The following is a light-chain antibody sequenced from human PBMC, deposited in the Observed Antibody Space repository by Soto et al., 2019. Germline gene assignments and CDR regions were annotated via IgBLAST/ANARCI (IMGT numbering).Light chain of an antibody. CDR1: SSNIGANP. Sequence: QSVLTQPPSASGTPGQRVTISCSGSSSNIGANPINWYQQLPGTAPKLLIYNNDQRPSGVPDRVSASKSGTSASLAISGLQSEDEADYYCEAWDDSLYGAVLGGGTKVTVL. J-gene: IGLJ2*01. V-gene: IGLV1-44*01. CDR3: EAWDDSLYGAV. CDR2: NND.